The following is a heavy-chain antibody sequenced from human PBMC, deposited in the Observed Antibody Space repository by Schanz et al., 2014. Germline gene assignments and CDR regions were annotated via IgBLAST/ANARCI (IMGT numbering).Heavy chain of an antibody. V-gene: IGHV3-23*01. J-gene: IGHJ4*02. CDR2: FNDGGVNK. Sequence: EVQLLESGGGLVQPGGSLRLSCAASGFTFSSYAMSWVRQAPGKGLEWVSSFNDGGVNKYYADSVKGRFTVSRDNSKNTLYLQMNSLRAEDTALYDCARDRRNADLDYWGQGTLVTVSS. CDR1: GFTFSSYA. CDR3: ARDRRNADLDY. D-gene: IGHD1-1*01.